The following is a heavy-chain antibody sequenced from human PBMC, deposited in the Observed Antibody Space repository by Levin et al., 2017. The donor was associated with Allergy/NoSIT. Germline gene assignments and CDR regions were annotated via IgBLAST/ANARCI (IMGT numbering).Heavy chain of an antibody. CDR3: ARDKDDFGSGGGWFAH. CDR1: GFSFSDYY. Sequence: LSLTCAGSGFSFSDYYISWIRQAPGKGLEWISYISATGKTTSYTDSVKGRFTISRDNVNNSVYLQMNSLRVEDTAVYFCARDKDDFGSGGGWFAHWGQGTVVTVSS. V-gene: IGHV3-11*01. CDR2: ISATGKTT. D-gene: IGHD3-3*01. J-gene: IGHJ5*02.